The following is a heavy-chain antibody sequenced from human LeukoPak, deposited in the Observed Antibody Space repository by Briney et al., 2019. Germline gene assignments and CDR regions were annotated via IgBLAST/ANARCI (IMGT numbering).Heavy chain of an antibody. J-gene: IGHJ4*02. Sequence: GGPLRLSCAASGFTFSDHWMSWVRQAPGKGLEWVANIKEDGNEKYYADSVKGRFTISRDNTKNSLYLQMNSLRAEDTAVYYCAKDLGRPKTKIVVVPAALDYWGQGTLVTVSS. CDR2: IKEDGNEK. D-gene: IGHD2-2*01. CDR3: AKDLGRPKTKIVVVPAALDY. V-gene: IGHV3-7*01. CDR1: GFTFSDHW.